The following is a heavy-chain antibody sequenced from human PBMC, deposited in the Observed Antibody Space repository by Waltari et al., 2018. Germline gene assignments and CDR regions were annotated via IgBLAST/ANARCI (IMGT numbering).Heavy chain of an antibody. CDR2: IVPFYGRA. D-gene: IGHD2-8*02. V-gene: IGHV1-69*01. J-gene: IGHJ4*02. Sequence: QVQLVQSGTEVRKPGSSVKVPCEAPGGTFSSYAISWVRQAPGQWLEGMGHIVPFYGRATYAQKFRGRVTISADESTSTAYMEMSGLRSEDTAVYFCARARWDLQVVYLDSWGQGTLVTVSS. CDR1: GGTFSSYA. CDR3: ARARWDLQVVYLDS.